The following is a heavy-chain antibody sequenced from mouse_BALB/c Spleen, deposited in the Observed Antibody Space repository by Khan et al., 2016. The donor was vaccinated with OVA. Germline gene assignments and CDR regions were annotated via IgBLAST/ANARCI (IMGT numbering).Heavy chain of an antibody. CDR1: GYSFTLYY. Sequence: IQLVQSGPDLVKPGASVKISCKASGYSFTLYYMTWVKQSHGKSLEWIGRVNPNTGCSDYNQEFKGKAILTVDKSSNTAYLELHSLTSEDSAVYYCARGYDFFAYWGQGTLVTVSA. D-gene: IGHD2-14*01. CDR3: ARGYDFFAY. CDR2: VNPNTGCS. V-gene: IGHV1-26*01. J-gene: IGHJ3*01.